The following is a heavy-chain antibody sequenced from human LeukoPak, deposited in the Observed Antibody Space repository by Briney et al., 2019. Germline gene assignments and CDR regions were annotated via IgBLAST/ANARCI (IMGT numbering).Heavy chain of an antibody. Sequence: GGSLRLSCAASGFTFSSHEMNWVRQAPGKGLEWVANINNDGSGTYYVDSVEGRFTISRDNAKNSLFLQMNSLRAEDTAVYYCASKAVTYYYDYWGQGTLVIVSS. CDR2: INNDGSGT. D-gene: IGHD4-17*01. CDR1: GFTFSSHE. V-gene: IGHV3-7*05. CDR3: ASKAVTYYYDY. J-gene: IGHJ4*02.